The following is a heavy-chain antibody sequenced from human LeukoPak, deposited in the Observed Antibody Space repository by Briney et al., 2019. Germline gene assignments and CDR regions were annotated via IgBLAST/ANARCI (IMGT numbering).Heavy chain of an antibody. Sequence: GGSLRLSCAASGFTVSSSYMSWVRQAPGKGLEWVSSITSSSSYIYYADSVKGRFTISRDNAKNSLYLQMNSLRAEDTAVYYCAPSTYSGSPPFDYWGQGTLVTVSS. CDR3: APSTYSGSPPFDY. V-gene: IGHV3-21*01. CDR1: GFTVSSSY. D-gene: IGHD1-26*01. CDR2: ITSSSSYI. J-gene: IGHJ4*02.